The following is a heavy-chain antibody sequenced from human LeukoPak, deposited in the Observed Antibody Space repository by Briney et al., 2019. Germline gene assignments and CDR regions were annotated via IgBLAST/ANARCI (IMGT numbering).Heavy chain of an antibody. CDR3: ARDETADCSRGSCYWD. V-gene: IGHV1-2*02. CDR1: GYIFIDSY. J-gene: IGHJ4*02. Sequence: ASVKVSCKASGYIFIDSYLHWVRQAPGRGLEWLGWISPNSGDTYCAPKFQGKITLTRDTSVSTAYMDVRSLRSDDTAVYYCARDETADCSRGSCYWDWGQGTLVTVSS. D-gene: IGHD2-15*01. CDR2: ISPNSGDT.